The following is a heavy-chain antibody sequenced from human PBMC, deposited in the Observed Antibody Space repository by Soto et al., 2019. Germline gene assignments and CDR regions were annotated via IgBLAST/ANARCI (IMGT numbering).Heavy chain of an antibody. CDR3: AREGSSSLGGGMDV. CDR2: IYYSGST. V-gene: IGHV4-30-4*01. D-gene: IGHD6-6*01. J-gene: IGHJ6*02. Sequence: QVQLQESGPGLVKPSQTLSLTCTVSGGSISSGDHNWSWIRQPPGKGLEWIGYIYYSGSTYYNLSLKSRVTISVDTSKNQFSLKLNSVTAADTAVYYCAREGSSSLGGGMDVWGQGTTVTVSS. CDR1: GGSISSGDHN.